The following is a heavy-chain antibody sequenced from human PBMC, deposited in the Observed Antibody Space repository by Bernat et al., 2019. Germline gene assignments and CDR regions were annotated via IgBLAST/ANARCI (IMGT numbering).Heavy chain of an antibody. D-gene: IGHD6-19*01. CDR1: GGSISSSNW. CDR3: AGAGLAVAGREYAFDI. CDR2: IYHSGST. V-gene: IGHV4-4*02. Sequence: QVQLQESGPGLVKPSGTLSLTCAVSGGSISSSNWWSWVRQPPGKGLEWIGEIYHSGSTNYNPSLKSRVTISADKSKNQFSLKLSSVTAADTAVYYCAGAGLAVAGREYAFDIWGQGTMVTVSS. J-gene: IGHJ3*02.